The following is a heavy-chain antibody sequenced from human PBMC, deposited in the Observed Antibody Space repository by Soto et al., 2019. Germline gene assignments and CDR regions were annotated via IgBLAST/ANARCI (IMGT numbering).Heavy chain of an antibody. J-gene: IGHJ4*02. CDR3: ARDPSSDYDYIWGSYTDY. Sequence: GGSLRLSCAASGFTFSSYWMHWVRQAPGKGLVLVSRINSDGSSTSYADSVKGRFTISRDNAKNTLYLQMNSLRAEDTAVYYCARDPSSDYDYIWGSYTDYWGQGTQVTVSS. V-gene: IGHV3-74*01. CDR2: INSDGSST. CDR1: GFTFSSYW. D-gene: IGHD3-16*01.